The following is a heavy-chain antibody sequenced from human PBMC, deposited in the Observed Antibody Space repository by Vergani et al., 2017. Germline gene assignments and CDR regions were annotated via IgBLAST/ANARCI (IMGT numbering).Heavy chain of an antibody. CDR3: ARDLTGYSYEYPGGYYMDV. CDR2: ISGRSNYI. J-gene: IGHJ6*03. V-gene: IGHV3-21*06. D-gene: IGHD5-18*01. CDR1: GFSFSTYS. Sequence: EVQLQESGGGLVKPGGSLRVSCAASGFSFSTYSINWVRQAPGKGLEWVSSISGRSNYIYYADSLKGRFTISRDNSKNSLYLQMNSLRAEDTAVYYCARDLTGYSYEYPGGYYMDVWGK.